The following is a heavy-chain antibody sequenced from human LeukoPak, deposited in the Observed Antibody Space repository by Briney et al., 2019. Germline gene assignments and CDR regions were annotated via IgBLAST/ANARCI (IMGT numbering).Heavy chain of an antibody. D-gene: IGHD1-26*01. Sequence: PGGSLRLSCAASGFTFSRYWMSWVRQAPGKGLEWVANIKEDGSEKYYVDSVKGRFTISRDNAKNSQHLQMNSLRAEDTAVYYCARARGSYGYYFDNWGQGTLVAVSS. J-gene: IGHJ4*02. CDR3: ARARGSYGYYFDN. CDR1: GFTFSRYW. CDR2: IKEDGSEK. V-gene: IGHV3-7*01.